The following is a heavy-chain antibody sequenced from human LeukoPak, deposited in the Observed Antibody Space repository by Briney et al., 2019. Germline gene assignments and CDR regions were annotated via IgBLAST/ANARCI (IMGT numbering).Heavy chain of an antibody. D-gene: IGHD6-6*01. CDR2: INPNSGGT. J-gene: IGHJ4*02. CDR1: GYTFTGYF. Sequence: ASVKVSCKASGYTFTGYFMHWVRQAPGQGLEWVGWINPNSGGTNYAQKFQGRVTMTRDTSISTAYMELSRLRSDDTAVYYRARWYSSSDFDYWGQGTLVTVSS. CDR3: ARWYSSSDFDY. V-gene: IGHV1-2*02.